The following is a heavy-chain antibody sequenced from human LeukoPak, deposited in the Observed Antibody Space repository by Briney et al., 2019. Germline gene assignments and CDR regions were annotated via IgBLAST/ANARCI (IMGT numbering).Heavy chain of an antibody. CDR3: ARDQRPSCLGGICYSGDY. Sequence: SVKVSCKASGGTFHSYIVTWVRQAPGQGLEWMGGIVPIIGTANYAQKFQGRVTITADDSTSTAYMELRSLRSEDTAIHYCARDQRPSCLGGICYSGDYWGQGTLVTVTS. J-gene: IGHJ4*02. CDR2: IVPIIGTA. D-gene: IGHD2-15*01. CDR1: GGTFHSYI. V-gene: IGHV1-69*13.